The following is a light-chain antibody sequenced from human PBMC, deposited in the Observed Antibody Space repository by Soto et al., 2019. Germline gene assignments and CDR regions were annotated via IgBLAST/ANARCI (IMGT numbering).Light chain of an antibody. CDR1: QGVSSY. CDR2: AAS. CDR3: QQLNTYPPT. V-gene: IGKV1-9*01. J-gene: IGKJ3*01. Sequence: DIQLTQSPSFLSASVGDRVTITCRASQGVSSYLAWYQQKPGKAPKLLIYAASTLQRGVPSRFSVSGSGTEFTLTISSLQPEDFATYYCQQLNTYPPTFGPGTKVDLK.